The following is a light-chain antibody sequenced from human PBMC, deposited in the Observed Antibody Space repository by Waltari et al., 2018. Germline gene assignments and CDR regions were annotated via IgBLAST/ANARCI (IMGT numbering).Light chain of an antibody. V-gene: IGKV4-1*01. CDR2: WAS. J-gene: IGKJ2*01. CDR3: QQYYSTPYT. Sequence: DIVLTQSPDSLAVSLGERATINCKSSQSLLYSSVNKNCLAWYQQKAGQPPKLLIYWASTREPGVPDQFSGSGSGADFTLTIGSLQPEDVAVYFCQQYYSTPYTFGQGTKLEIK. CDR1: QSLLYSSVNKNC.